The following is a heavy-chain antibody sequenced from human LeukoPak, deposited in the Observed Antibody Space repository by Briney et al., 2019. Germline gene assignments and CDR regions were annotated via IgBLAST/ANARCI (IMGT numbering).Heavy chain of an antibody. Sequence: SETLSLTCAVSGYSISSGYYWGWIRQPPGKRLEWIGSIYHSGSTYYNPSLKSRVTISVDTSKNQFSLKLSSVTAADTAVYYCARGSPDDYDFWSGYPNEQYYFDYWGQGTLVTVSS. CDR3: ARGSPDDYDFWSGYPNEQYYFDY. V-gene: IGHV4-38-2*01. CDR1: GYSISSGYY. J-gene: IGHJ4*02. CDR2: IYHSGST. D-gene: IGHD3-3*01.